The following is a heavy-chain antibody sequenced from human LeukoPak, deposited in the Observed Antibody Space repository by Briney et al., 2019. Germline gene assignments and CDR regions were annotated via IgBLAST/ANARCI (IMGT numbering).Heavy chain of an antibody. V-gene: IGHV3-23*01. CDR1: GFTFSSNG. J-gene: IGHJ4*02. D-gene: IGHD6-13*01. Sequence: GGSLRLSCAASGFTFSSNGMSWVRQAPGKGLEWVSSISGGGTITYADSVKGRFTISRDNSKNMLYLQMSGLRAEDTAVYYCAKDLEIAAAGPYDWGQGTLVTVSS. CDR2: ISGGGTIT. CDR3: AKDLEIAAAGPYD.